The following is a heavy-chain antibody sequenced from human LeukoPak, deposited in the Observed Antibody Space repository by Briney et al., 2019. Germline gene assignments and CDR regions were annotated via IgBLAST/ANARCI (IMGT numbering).Heavy chain of an antibody. CDR2: ISHSGST. Sequence: KPSETLSLTCAGYGGSFSDYYWTWIRQPPGKGLEWIGEISHSGSTSYNPSLKSRVAISVDASKNQVSLHLSSVTAADTAVYYCARGTLWFGRLIDYWGLGTLVTVSS. J-gene: IGHJ4*02. CDR3: ARGTLWFGRLIDY. V-gene: IGHV4-34*01. D-gene: IGHD3-10*01. CDR1: GGSFSDYY.